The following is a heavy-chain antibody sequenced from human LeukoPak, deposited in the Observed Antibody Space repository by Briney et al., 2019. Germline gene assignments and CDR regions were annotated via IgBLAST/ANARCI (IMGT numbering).Heavy chain of an antibody. CDR2: INPNSGGT. V-gene: IGHV1-2*02. J-gene: IGHJ4*02. D-gene: IGHD5-12*01. CDR3: ARDRYSGYDIADY. Sequence: ASVKVSCKASGYTFTGYYMHWVRQAPGQGLEWMGWINPNSGGTNYAQKFQGGVTMTRDTSISTAYMELSRLRSDDTAVYYCARDRYSGYDIADYWGQGTLVTVSS. CDR1: GYTFTGYY.